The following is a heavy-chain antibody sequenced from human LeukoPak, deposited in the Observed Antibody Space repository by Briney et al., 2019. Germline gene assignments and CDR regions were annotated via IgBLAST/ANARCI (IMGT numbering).Heavy chain of an antibody. Sequence: GGSLRLSCAASGFTFSSYAMSWVRQAPGKGLEWVSAISGSGGSTYYADSVKGRITISRDNSKNTLYLQMNSLRAEDTAVYYCAKVDVLMVYATFSSYYFDYWGQGTLVTVSS. V-gene: IGHV3-23*01. J-gene: IGHJ4*02. CDR1: GFTFSSYA. D-gene: IGHD2-8*01. CDR2: ISGSGGST. CDR3: AKVDVLMVYATFSSYYFDY.